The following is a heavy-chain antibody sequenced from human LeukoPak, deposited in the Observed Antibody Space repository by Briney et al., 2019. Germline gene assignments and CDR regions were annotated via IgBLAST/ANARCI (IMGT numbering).Heavy chain of an antibody. J-gene: IGHJ3*02. V-gene: IGHV3-74*01. D-gene: IGHD1-26*01. CDR2: KSDEITT. Sequence: GGSLRLSCAASGFTFSSYYWMHWVRQAPGKGLVWVSRKSDEITTNYADSVKGRFTISRDNAKNTLYLQMNSLRAEDTAVYYCARERGGSYYEGANAFDIWGQGTMVTVSS. CDR1: GFTFSSYYW. CDR3: ARERGGSYYEGANAFDI.